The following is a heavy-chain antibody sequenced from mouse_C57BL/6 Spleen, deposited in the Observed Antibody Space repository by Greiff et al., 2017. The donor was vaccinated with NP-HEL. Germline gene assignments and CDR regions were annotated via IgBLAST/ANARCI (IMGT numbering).Heavy chain of an antibody. Sequence: EVQRVESGPGLVKPSQSLSLTCSVTGYSITSGYYWNWIRQFPGNKLEWMGYISYDGSNNYNPSLKNRISITRDTSKNQFFLKLNSVTTEDTATYYCARDLYGNYEFAYWGQGTLVTVSA. D-gene: IGHD2-1*01. CDR2: ISYDGSN. CDR1: GYSITSGYY. V-gene: IGHV3-6*01. J-gene: IGHJ3*01. CDR3: ARDLYGNYEFAY.